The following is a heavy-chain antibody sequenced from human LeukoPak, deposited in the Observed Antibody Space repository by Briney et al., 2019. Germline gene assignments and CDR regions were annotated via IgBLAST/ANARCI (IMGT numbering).Heavy chain of an antibody. V-gene: IGHV3-23*01. CDR2: ISAAGGAT. CDR1: GFTFRDYA. Sequence: GGSLRLSCAASGFTFRDYAINWVRQAPGKGLEWVSSISAAGGATYYADSVKGRFAISRVNSKNVVYLQMNSLRPDGTAVYYCARGVQLWYFDYWGHGTLVTVSS. CDR3: ARGVQLWYFDY. D-gene: IGHD1-1*01. J-gene: IGHJ4*01.